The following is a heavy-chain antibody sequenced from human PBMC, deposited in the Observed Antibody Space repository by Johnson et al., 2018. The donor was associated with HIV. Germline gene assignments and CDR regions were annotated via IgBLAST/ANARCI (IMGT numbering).Heavy chain of an antibody. CDR2: ISYDGSNK. CDR3: ARDRNHYDFWSGYYYDAFDI. V-gene: IGHV3-30-3*01. Sequence: QVQLVESGGGLVQPGGSLRLSCAASGFTFSSYAMHWVRQAPGKGLEWVAVISYDGSNKYYVDSVKGRFTISRDNAKNSLYLQMNSLRAEDTAVYYCARDRNHYDFWSGYYYDAFDIWGQGTMVTVS. CDR1: GFTFSSYA. J-gene: IGHJ3*02. D-gene: IGHD3-3*01.